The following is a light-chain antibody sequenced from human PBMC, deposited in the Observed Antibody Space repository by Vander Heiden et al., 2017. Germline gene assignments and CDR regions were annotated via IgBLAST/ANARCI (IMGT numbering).Light chain of an antibody. V-gene: IGLV3-21*02. CDR1: NIGSKS. J-gene: IGLJ2*01. Sequence: SYVLTQPPSASVAPGQTARITCGGNNIGSKSVHWYQQKPGQAPVLVVYDDGDRPSGIPERFSGSNSGNPATLAISRVEAGDEADYYCQVWDSSTDHLIFGGGTKLTVL. CDR2: DDG. CDR3: QVWDSSTDHLI.